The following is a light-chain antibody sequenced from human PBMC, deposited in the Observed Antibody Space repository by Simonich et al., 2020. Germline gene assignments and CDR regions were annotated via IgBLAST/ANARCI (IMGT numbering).Light chain of an antibody. CDR3: QQYYSTPRT. J-gene: IGKJ1*01. CDR1: QSGLYSSNNKNY. Sequence: DIVMTQSPDSLAASLGERATINCKSSQSGLYSSNNKNYLAWYQQKPGQPPKLLIYWASTRESGVHDRFSGSGSGTDFTLTISSLQAEDVAVYYCQQYYSTPRTFGQGTKVEIK. CDR2: WAS. V-gene: IGKV4-1*01.